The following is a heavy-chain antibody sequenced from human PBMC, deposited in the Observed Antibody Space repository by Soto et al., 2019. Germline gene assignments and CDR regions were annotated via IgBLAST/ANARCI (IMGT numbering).Heavy chain of an antibody. CDR2: ISYDGSTK. J-gene: IGHJ6*02. V-gene: IGHV3-30*18. CDR3: GKDQISHFWSGFPPYYSYTMDV. D-gene: IGHD3-3*01. Sequence: QVQLVESGGGVIQPGKSLRLSCAASGFSFSNYGMHWVRLAPGRGLEWGAVISYDGSTKYYGDSVKGRFTISRDNSINTLYLQMNSPRAEDTALYYCGKDQISHFWSGFPPYYSYTMDVWGPGTAVTVSS. CDR1: GFSFSNYG.